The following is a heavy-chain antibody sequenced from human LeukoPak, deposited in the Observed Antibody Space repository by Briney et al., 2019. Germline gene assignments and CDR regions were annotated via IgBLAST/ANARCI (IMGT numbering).Heavy chain of an antibody. D-gene: IGHD4-23*01. CDR3: ASDYGGYSDY. CDR2: INTDGSYT. J-gene: IGHJ4*02. Sequence: GGSLRLSCAASGFTFSSYWIHWVRQAPGEGLVWVSRINTDGSYTSYADFVKGRFTISRDNAKNTLYLQMNSLRAEDTAVYYCASDYGGYSDYWGQGTLVTVSS. CDR1: GFTFSSYW. V-gene: IGHV3-74*01.